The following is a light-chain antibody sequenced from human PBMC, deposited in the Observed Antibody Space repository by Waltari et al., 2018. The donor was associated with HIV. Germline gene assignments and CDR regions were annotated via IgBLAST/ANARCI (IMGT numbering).Light chain of an antibody. J-gene: IGLJ2*01. CDR1: SSNIGAGYD. V-gene: IGLV1-40*01. CDR2: PNI. Sequence: QSVLTQPPSVSGAPGQRVTISCTGSSSNIGAGYDVHWYQQLPGPAPRLLTYPNITRPSGVPARFSGSKSGSSASLAITGLQAEDEAHYYCQSFDSSLTTSGVIFGGGTKLTVL. CDR3: QSFDSSLTTSGVI.